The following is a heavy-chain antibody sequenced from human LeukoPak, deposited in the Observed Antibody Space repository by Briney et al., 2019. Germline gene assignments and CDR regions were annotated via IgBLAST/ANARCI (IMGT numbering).Heavy chain of an antibody. CDR2: IYSGGST. CDR1: GFTLSSNY. Sequence: PRRSLRLSCAASGFTLSSNYISWVSQAAGNGLGWVAGIYSGGSTYYPDSARGRLTISGYNSNNTLTLQINSLDPKAPAGYYCSRAARLPIYYCGQGTLVTVSS. J-gene: IGHJ4*02. CDR3: SRAARLPIYY. V-gene: IGHV3-53*01. D-gene: IGHD6-25*01.